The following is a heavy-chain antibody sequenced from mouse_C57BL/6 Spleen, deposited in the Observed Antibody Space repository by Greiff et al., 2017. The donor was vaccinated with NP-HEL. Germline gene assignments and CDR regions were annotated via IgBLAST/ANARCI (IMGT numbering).Heavy chain of an antibody. CDR1: GFNIKDDY. D-gene: IGHD2-3*01. Sequence: VQLQQSGAELVRPGASVKLSCTASGFNIKDDYMHWVKQRPEQGLEWIGWIDPENGDTEYASKFQGKATITADTSSNTAYLQLSSLTSEDTAVYYCTTFDGRGFAYWGQGTLVTVSA. CDR2: IDPENGDT. J-gene: IGHJ3*01. CDR3: TTFDGRGFAY. V-gene: IGHV14-4*01.